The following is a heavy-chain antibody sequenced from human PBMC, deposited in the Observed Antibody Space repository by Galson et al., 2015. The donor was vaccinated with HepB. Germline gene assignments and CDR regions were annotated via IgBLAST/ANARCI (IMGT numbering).Heavy chain of an antibody. CDR1: GGSVSDSY. CDR3: ARDWSDSDFHYDS. CDR2: IYSDGTT. Sequence: ETLSLTCTVSGGSVSDSYWGWIRQSAEDGLEFIGQIYSDGTTNYNPSLRSRVTMSVDASKNHFSLILRSVTAADTAIYYCARDWSDSDFHYDSWGQGILVTVSS. D-gene: IGHD3-3*01. V-gene: IGHV4-4*07. J-gene: IGHJ4*02.